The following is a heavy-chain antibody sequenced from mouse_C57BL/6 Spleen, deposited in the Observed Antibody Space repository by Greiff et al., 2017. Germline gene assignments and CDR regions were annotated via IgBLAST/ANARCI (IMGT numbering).Heavy chain of an antibody. Sequence: DVHLVESEGGLVQPGSSMKLSCTASGFTFSDYYMAWVRQVPEKGLEWVANINYDGSSTYYLDSLKSRFIISRDNAKNILYLQMSSLKSEDTATYYCAREDYGSSLGWYFDVWGTGTTVTVSS. J-gene: IGHJ1*03. CDR3: AREDYGSSLGWYFDV. D-gene: IGHD1-1*01. CDR1: GFTFSDYY. CDR2: INYDGSST. V-gene: IGHV5-16*01.